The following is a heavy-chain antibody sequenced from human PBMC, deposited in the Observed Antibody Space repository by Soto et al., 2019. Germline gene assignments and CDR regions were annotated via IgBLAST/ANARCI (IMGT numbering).Heavy chain of an antibody. J-gene: IGHJ5*02. Sequence: QVQLQESGPGLVKPSQTLSLTCTVSGGSISSGGYYWSWIRQHPGKGLEWIGYIYSSGSTFYNPSPKRRVTISVDTSKNQFALNLNSVTAADTAVYYWARVLWSTVSPTRDSWFAPWGQGALVTVSS. CDR3: ARVLWSTVSPTRDSWFAP. CDR2: IYSSGST. V-gene: IGHV4-31*03. D-gene: IGHD4-17*01. CDR1: GGSISSGGYY.